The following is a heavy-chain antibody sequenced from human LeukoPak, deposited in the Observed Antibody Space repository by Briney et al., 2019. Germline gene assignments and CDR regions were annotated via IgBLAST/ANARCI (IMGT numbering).Heavy chain of an antibody. J-gene: IGHJ4*02. V-gene: IGHV3-23*01. CDR2: ISGSGSYT. Sequence: GGSLRLSCAASGFTFSSYGMNWVRQAPGKGLEWVSGISGSGSYTYYADSVKGRFTISGDNSKNTLYLQMNSLRAEDTAVYYCAKGKVNYYGSETEFDYWGQGTLVTVSS. CDR1: GFTFSSYG. CDR3: AKGKVNYYGSETEFDY. D-gene: IGHD3-10*01.